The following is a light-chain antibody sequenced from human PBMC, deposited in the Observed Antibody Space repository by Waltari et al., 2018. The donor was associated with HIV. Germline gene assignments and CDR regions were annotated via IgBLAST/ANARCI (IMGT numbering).Light chain of an antibody. Sequence: SALTQPPSASGSPGQSVTISCTGTSSDVVGYNHVSWYQQHPGKPPKRLVYAVTKRPPGVPNRFSGSKSGNTASLTVSGLQAEDEADYYCVSYAGVRDRWVFGGGTKLTVL. CDR1: SSDVVGYNH. J-gene: IGLJ3*02. CDR2: AVT. V-gene: IGLV2-8*01. CDR3: VSYAGVRDRWV.